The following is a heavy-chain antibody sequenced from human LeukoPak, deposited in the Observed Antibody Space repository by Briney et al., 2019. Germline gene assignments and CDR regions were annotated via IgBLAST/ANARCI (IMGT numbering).Heavy chain of an antibody. CDR1: GFTFSSYA. Sequence: GGSLRLSCAASGFTFSSYAMHWVRQAPGKGLEWVAVMSYDGSNKYYADSVKGRFTISRDNSKNTLHLQMNSLRAEDTAVYYCARVPVVSGAFDIWGQGTMVTVSS. CDR3: ARVPVVSGAFDI. V-gene: IGHV3-30-3*01. CDR2: MSYDGSNK. J-gene: IGHJ3*02. D-gene: IGHD3-22*01.